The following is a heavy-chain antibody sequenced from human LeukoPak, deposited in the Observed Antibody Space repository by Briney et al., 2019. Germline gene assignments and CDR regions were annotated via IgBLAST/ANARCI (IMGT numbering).Heavy chain of an antibody. J-gene: IGHJ6*03. Sequence: GGSLRLSCAASGFTFSTYNMNWVRQAPGKGLEWVSSISGSSSYIYYADSVKGRFSISRDNAKNSLYLQMNSLRAEDTAVYYCARVRATNSWYRDMDVWGKGTTVSVSS. CDR3: ARVRATNSWYRDMDV. CDR1: GFTFSTYN. D-gene: IGHD6-13*01. CDR2: ISGSSSYI. V-gene: IGHV3-21*01.